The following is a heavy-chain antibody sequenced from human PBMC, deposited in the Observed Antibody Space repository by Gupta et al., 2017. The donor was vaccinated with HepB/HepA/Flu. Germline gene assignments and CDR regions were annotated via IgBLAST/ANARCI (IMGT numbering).Heavy chain of an antibody. CDR2: IGDSGGFP. J-gene: IGHJ4*02. Sequence: EVQLLESGGGLVQPGGSLRLSCAASGFTFSSYAMSWVRQAPGRGLGWVSVIGDSGGFPYYADSVKGRFTISRDNSKITLCLQMNGLRAEDSALYYCAKCSCTRIPYYFDSWGQGTLVTVSS. V-gene: IGHV3-23*01. CDR1: GFTFSSYA. D-gene: IGHD2-2*01. CDR3: AKCSCTRIPYYFDS.